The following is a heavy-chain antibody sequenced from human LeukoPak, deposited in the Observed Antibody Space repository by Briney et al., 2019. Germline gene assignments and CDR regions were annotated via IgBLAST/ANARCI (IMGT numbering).Heavy chain of an antibody. Sequence: ASVKVSCKASGYTFTTYDIHWVRQATGQGLEWMGWMNPNSGNAAYAQKFQGRVTMTRNTSINTAYMELSSLRSEDTAVYFCARYYGSGSYSLKYWGQGTPVTVSS. CDR1: GYTFTTYD. CDR3: ARYYGSGSYSLKY. V-gene: IGHV1-8*01. CDR2: MNPNSGNA. J-gene: IGHJ4*02. D-gene: IGHD3-10*01.